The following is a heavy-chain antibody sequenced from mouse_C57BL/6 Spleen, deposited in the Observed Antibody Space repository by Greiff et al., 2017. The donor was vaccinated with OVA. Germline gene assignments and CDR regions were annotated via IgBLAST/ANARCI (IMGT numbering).Heavy chain of an antibody. V-gene: IGHV5-9-1*02. D-gene: IGHD1-1*01. CDR1: GFTFSSYA. J-gene: IGHJ4*01. CDR3: TRGGYGSPYAMDY. Sequence: EVHLVESGEGLVKPGGSLKLSCAASGFTFSSYAMSWVRQTPEKRLEWVAYISSGGDYINYADTVKGRFPISRDNARNTLYLQLSSLKSEDTAMYYCTRGGYGSPYAMDYWGQGTTVTVSS. CDR2: ISSGGDYI.